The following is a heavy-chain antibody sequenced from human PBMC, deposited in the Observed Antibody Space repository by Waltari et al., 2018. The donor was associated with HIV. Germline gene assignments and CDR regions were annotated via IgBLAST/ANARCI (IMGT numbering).Heavy chain of an antibody. CDR3: ARCLWFGGEYGMDV. V-gene: IGHV4-59*01. Sequence: QVQLQEAGPGVVKPPETRSPTCTAPGGSISSSSWSWIRQPPGKGLEWIGYIYYSGSTNYNPSLKSRVTISVDTSKNQFSLKLSSVTAADTAVYYCARCLWFGGEYGMDVWGQWTTVTVSS. CDR2: IYYSGST. D-gene: IGHD3-10*01. CDR1: GGSISSSS. J-gene: IGHJ6*02.